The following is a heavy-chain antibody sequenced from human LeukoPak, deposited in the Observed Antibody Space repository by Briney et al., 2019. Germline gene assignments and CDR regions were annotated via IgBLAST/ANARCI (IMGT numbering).Heavy chain of an antibody. CDR1: GGSMSSYY. J-gene: IGHJ6*02. Sequence: PSETLSLTCTVSGGSMSSYYWSWIRQPAGKGLEWIGRFYTSENTNYNPSLKSRVTMSIDTSKKQFSLKLSSVTAADTAVYFCARGRGYSDYDTISGRYYYYYGIDVWGQGTTVTVSS. CDR3: ARGRGYSDYDTISGRYYYYYGIDV. CDR2: FYTSENT. D-gene: IGHD5-12*01. V-gene: IGHV4-4*07.